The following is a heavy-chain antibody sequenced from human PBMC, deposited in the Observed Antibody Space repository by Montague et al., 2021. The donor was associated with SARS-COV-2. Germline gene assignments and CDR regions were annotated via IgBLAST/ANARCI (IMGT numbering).Heavy chain of an antibody. Sequence: TLSLTCPVSGGSIRGDGFYWNWIRQPAGKGLEWIVCIDASGTTNSKPSLKSPVIISLDRFKNQFSLKLSSVTAADTAVYDCARSAFRYFDRPGMDVWGQGTTVTVAS. D-gene: IGHD3-9*01. J-gene: IGHJ6*02. CDR1: GGSIRGDGFY. CDR3: ARSAFRYFDRPGMDV. CDR2: IDASGTT. V-gene: IGHV4-61*02.